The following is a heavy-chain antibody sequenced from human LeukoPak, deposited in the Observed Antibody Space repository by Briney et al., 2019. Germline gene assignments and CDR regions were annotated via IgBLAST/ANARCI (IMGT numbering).Heavy chain of an antibody. J-gene: IGHJ4*02. CDR1: GYSSTSYW. D-gene: IGHD3-10*01. CDR3: ARLYGTFIY. Sequence: GESLQISCKGSGYSSTSYWIGWVRQVPGKGLEWMGIIYPGDSDTRYSPSFQGQVTISADKSISTAYLQYCTLQASYTAMDYCARLYGTFIYWCQGTRVTVTA. CDR2: IYPGDSDT. V-gene: IGHV5-51*01.